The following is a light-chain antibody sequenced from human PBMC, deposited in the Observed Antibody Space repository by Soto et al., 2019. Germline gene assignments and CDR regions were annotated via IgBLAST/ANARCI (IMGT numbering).Light chain of an antibody. Sequence: QSVLTQPPSVSGAPGQRVTISCTGSSSNIGAGYDVHWYQHLPGTAPKLLMYGNSNRPSGVPDRFSGSKSGTSASLAITGLQAEDEGDYHCQSYDSSLSGAVFGGGTKLTVL. CDR3: QSYDSSLSGAV. CDR1: SSNIGAGYD. CDR2: GNS. J-gene: IGLJ2*01. V-gene: IGLV1-40*01.